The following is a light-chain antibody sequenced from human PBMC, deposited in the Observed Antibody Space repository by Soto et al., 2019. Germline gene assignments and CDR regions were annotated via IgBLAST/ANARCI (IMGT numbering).Light chain of an antibody. CDR2: RAS. V-gene: IGKV3-15*01. CDR1: HNINTI. J-gene: IGKJ5*01. CDR3: QQYNNWPIT. Sequence: EVVLTQSPATLSVSPGERATLSCRASHNINTILAWYQQKPGQAPRLLIYRASTRATGIPARFSTSGSGTEFALTITSLQSEDFAVYYCQQYNNWPITFGQGTRLEI.